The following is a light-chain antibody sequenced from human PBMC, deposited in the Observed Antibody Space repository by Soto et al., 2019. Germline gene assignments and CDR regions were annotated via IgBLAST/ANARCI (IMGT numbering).Light chain of an antibody. J-gene: IGKJ5*01. CDR3: QQANSFPIT. CDR1: QNINKW. Sequence: IRLCKSPSTLCASIVAGVALTGRASQNINKWVAWYQHQPGKAPKRLIDGASTLQSGGPSRFSGSGSATEFTLTITSLQPEDFATYYCQQANSFPITFGQGTRLEIK. V-gene: IGKV1D-12*01. CDR2: GAS.